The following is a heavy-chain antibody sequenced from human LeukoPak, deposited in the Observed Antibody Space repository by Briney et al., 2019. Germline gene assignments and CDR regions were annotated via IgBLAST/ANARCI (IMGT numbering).Heavy chain of an antibody. Sequence: SETLSLTCTVSGGSISSSSYYWGWIRQPPGKGLEWIGSIYYSGSTYYNPSLKSRVTISVDTSKNQFSLKLSSVTAADTAVYYCARGAGSYYEIFDYWGQGTLVTVSS. J-gene: IGHJ4*02. V-gene: IGHV4-39*07. CDR2: IYYSGST. D-gene: IGHD1-26*01. CDR1: GGSISSSSYY. CDR3: ARGAGSYYEIFDY.